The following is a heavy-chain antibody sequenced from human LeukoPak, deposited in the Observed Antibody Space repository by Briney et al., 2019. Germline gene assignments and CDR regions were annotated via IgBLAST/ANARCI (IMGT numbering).Heavy chain of an antibody. CDR1: GFTFDDYA. CDR2: ISWNSGSI. J-gene: IGHJ2*01. V-gene: IGHV3-9*01. D-gene: IGHD6-13*01. Sequence: PGRSLRLSCAASGFTFDDYAMHWVRQAPGKGLEWVSGISWNSGSIGYADSVKGRFTISRDNAKNSLYLQMNSLRAEDTALYYCAKDPHVGSSWYDVWYFDLWGRGTLVTVSS. CDR3: AKDPHVGSSWYDVWYFDL.